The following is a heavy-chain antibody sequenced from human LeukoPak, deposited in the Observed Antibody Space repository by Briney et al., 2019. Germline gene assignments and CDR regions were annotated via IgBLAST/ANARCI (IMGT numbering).Heavy chain of an antibody. V-gene: IGHV3-23*01. CDR2: LSGSGNTV. CDR1: GFTFSSYA. D-gene: IGHD6-13*01. Sequence: GGSLRLSCAASGFTFSSYAMTWVRQAPGKGLEWVSALSGSGNTVYYANSVKGRFTISRDNSKNSLSLQMNSLRGEDTALYYCAKRPAGSTDGTFDYWGQGTLVTVSS. J-gene: IGHJ4*02. CDR3: AKRPAGSTDGTFDY.